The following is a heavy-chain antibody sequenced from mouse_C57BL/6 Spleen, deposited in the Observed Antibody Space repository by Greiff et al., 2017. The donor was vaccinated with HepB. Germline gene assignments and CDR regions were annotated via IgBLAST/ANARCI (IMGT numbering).Heavy chain of an antibody. CDR2: IDPSDSET. J-gene: IGHJ4*01. D-gene: IGHD2-5*01. CDR1: GYTFTSYW. Sequence: VKLQQPGAELVRPGSSVKLSCKASGYTFTSYWMHWVKQRPIQGLEWIGNIDPSDSETHYNQKFKDKATLTVDKSSSTAYMQLSSLTSEDSAVYYCARWGTIGTTLRIGAMDYWGQGTSVTVSS. V-gene: IGHV1-52*01. CDR3: ARWGTIGTTLRIGAMDY.